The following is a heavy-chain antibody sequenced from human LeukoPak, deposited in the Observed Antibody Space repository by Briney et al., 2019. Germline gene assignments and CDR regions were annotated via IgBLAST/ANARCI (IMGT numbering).Heavy chain of an antibody. CDR1: GFTFSSYS. D-gene: IGHD6-13*01. Sequence: GGSLRPSCAASGFTFSSYSMNWVRQAPGKGLEWVSSISSSSSYIYYADSVKGRFTISRDNAKDSLYLQMNSLRAEDTAVYYCARDRGQEAAFDYWGQGTLVTVSS. CDR2: ISSSSSYI. J-gene: IGHJ4*02. V-gene: IGHV3-21*01. CDR3: ARDRGQEAAFDY.